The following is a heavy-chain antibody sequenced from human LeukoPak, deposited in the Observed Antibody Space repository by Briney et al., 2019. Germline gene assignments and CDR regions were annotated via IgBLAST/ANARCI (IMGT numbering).Heavy chain of an antibody. V-gene: IGHV3-48*01. J-gene: IGHJ3*02. D-gene: IGHD2-15*01. CDR2: MSSGGTTI. CDR3: ARGGGGSDAFDI. Sequence: PGGSLRLSCAASGFTFHRYNMSWVRQAPGKGLEWVSYMSSGGTTINYADSVKGRFTISRDNPNNSLYLQMNSLRVEDTAVYFCARGGGGSDAFDIWGQGTMVTVSS. CDR1: GFTFHRYN.